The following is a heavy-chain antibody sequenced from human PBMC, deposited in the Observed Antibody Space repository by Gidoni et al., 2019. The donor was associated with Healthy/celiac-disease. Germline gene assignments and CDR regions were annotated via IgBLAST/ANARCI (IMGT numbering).Heavy chain of an antibody. CDR1: GYTFTGHS. J-gene: IGHJ6*02. D-gene: IGHD3-9*01. Sequence: QVQLVQSGAEVKKPGASVKVSCKASGYTFTGHSMHWVRQAPGQGLEWMGWINPNSGGTNYAQKFQGRVTMTRDTSISTAYMELSRLRSDDTAVYYCARDTGYDILTGSYYYGMDVWGQGTTVTVSS. CDR3: ARDTGYDILTGSYYYGMDV. CDR2: INPNSGGT. V-gene: IGHV1-2*02.